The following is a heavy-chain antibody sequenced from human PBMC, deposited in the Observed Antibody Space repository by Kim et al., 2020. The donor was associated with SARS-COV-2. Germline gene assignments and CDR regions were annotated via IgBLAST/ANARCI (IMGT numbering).Heavy chain of an antibody. D-gene: IGHD3-22*01. Sequence: GGSLRLSCAASGFTFSSYAMSWVRQAPGKGLEWVSAISGSSGSTYYADSVKGRFTISRDNSKNTLYLQMNSLRAEDTAVYYCARAEMNSSGYHYVIIYWGQGTLVTVSS. CDR3: ARAEMNSSGYHYVIIY. CDR1: GFTFSSYA. V-gene: IGHV3-23*01. J-gene: IGHJ4*02. CDR2: ISGSSGST.